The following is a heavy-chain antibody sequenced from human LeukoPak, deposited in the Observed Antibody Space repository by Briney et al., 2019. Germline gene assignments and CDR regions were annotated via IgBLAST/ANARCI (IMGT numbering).Heavy chain of an antibody. D-gene: IGHD6-6*01. CDR1: GYTFTSYD. CDR2: MNPNSGNT. J-gene: IGHJ4*02. V-gene: IGHV1-8*01. CDR3: ARGRQRSSSSGVGY. Sequence: ASVTVSCEASGYTFTSYDINWVRQATGQGLEWLGWMNPNSGNTGYAQKFQGRVTMTRNTSISTAYMELSSLRSEDTAVYYCARGRQRSSSSGVGYWGQGTLVTVSS.